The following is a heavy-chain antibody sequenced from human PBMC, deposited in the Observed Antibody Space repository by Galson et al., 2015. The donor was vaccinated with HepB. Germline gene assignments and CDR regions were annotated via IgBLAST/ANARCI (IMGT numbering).Heavy chain of an antibody. D-gene: IGHD2-15*01. Sequence: SLRLSCAASGLSFTRYAMTWVRQAPGKGLEWVSSITSSGGNSYYTDSVKGRFTVSRDNSKKTLLRQLNSLRAEDTAMYFCAKDGIMVANNPYHFHYWGQGTLVTVSS. CDR2: ITSSGGNS. J-gene: IGHJ4*02. CDR1: GLSFTRYA. CDR3: AKDGIMVANNPYHFHY. V-gene: IGHV3-23*01.